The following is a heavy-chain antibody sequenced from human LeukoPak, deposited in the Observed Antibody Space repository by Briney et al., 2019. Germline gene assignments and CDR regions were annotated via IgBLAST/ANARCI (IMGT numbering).Heavy chain of an antibody. CDR3: AKGYCSSTSCQGHYYYYNMDV. D-gene: IGHD2-2*01. CDR2: ISGSGGDT. Sequence: GGTLRLSCAASGFTFSSYGMSWVRQAPGKVLEWVSAISGSGGDTYYADSVKGRFTISRDNSKNTLYLQMNSLRAEDTAVYYCAKGYCSSTSCQGHYYYYNMDVWGKGTTVTVSS. CDR1: GFTFSSYG. V-gene: IGHV3-23*01. J-gene: IGHJ6*03.